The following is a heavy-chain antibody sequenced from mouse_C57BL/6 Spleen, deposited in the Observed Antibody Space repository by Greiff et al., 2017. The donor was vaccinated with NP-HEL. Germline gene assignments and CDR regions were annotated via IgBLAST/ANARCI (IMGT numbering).Heavy chain of an antibody. J-gene: IGHJ4*01. Sequence: EVKLVESGGGLVKPGGSLKLSCAASGFTFSDYGMHWVRQAPEKGLEWVAYISSGSSTIYYADTVKGRFTISRDNAKNTLFLQMTSLRSEDTAMYYCAEGGTGDYYAMDYWGQGTSVTVSS. V-gene: IGHV5-17*01. CDR1: GFTFSDYG. CDR2: ISSGSSTI. CDR3: AEGGTGDYYAMDY. D-gene: IGHD4-1*01.